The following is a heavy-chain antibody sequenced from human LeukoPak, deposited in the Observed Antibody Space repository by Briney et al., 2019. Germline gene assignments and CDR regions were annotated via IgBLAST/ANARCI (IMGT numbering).Heavy chain of an antibody. CDR2: ISYDGSNK. J-gene: IGHJ4*02. D-gene: IGHD3-22*01. Sequence: PGRSLRLSCAASGFTFSSYAMHWVRQAPGKGLEWVAVISYDGSNKYYADSVKGRFTISRDNSKNTLYLQMSSLRAEDTAVYYCARVDDSSGYYSASIDYWGQGTLVTVSS. CDR3: ARVDDSSGYYSASIDY. V-gene: IGHV3-30*04. CDR1: GFTFSSYA.